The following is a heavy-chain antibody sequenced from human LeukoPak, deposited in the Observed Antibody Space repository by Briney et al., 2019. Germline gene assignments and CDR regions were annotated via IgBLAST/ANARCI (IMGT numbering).Heavy chain of an antibody. V-gene: IGHV4-59*08. CDR1: GGSISSYY. J-gene: IGHJ4*02. CDR2: IYYSGST. D-gene: IGHD5-24*01. Sequence: SETLSLTCTVSGGSISSYYWSWIRQPPGKGLEWIGYIYYSGSTNYSPSLKSRVTISVDTSKNQFSLKLSSVTAADTAVYYCARCGGGGYNYDYWGQGTLVTVSS. CDR3: ARCGGGGYNYDY.